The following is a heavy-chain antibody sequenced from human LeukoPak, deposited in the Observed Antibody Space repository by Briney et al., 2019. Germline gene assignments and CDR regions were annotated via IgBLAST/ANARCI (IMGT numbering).Heavy chain of an antibody. Sequence: ASVNVSCKASGYTFTSYYMHWVRQAPGQGLEWMGIINPSGGSTSYAQKFQGRVTMTRDTPTSTVYMELSSLRSEDTAVYYCARSREAAPGNDYWGQGNLVTVSS. CDR2: INPSGGST. D-gene: IGHD2-15*01. J-gene: IGHJ4*02. V-gene: IGHV1-46*01. CDR1: GYTFTSYY. CDR3: ARSREAAPGNDY.